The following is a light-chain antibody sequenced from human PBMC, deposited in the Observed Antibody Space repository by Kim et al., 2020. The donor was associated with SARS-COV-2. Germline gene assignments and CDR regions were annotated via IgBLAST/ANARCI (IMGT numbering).Light chain of an antibody. V-gene: IGLV3-19*01. CDR3: NSRDSSGNHLGV. J-gene: IGLJ2*01. CDR2: GKN. CDR1: SLRSYY. Sequence: SSELTQDPAVSVALGQTVRITCQGDSLRSYYASWYQQKPGQAPVLVIYGKNNRPSGIPDRFSGSSPGNTASLTITGAQAEDEADYYCNSRDSSGNHLGVFGGGTQLTVL.